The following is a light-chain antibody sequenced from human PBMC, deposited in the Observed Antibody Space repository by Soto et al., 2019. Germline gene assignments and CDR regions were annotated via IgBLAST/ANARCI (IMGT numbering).Light chain of an antibody. J-gene: IGKJ2*01. V-gene: IGKV1-39*01. CDR3: LQSDSSPYT. CDR1: QSISRY. Sequence: DIQVTLSPSSLSASVGDRVTISCRTSQSISRYLHWYQHRPGKAPNLLIYAASSLQSGVSSRFSGSGSGTDFTLTISDLQPEDFATYYCLQSDSSPYTFGQGTKLEI. CDR2: AAS.